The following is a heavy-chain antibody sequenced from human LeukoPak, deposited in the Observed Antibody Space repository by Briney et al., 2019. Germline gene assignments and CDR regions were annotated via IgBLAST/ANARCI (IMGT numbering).Heavy chain of an antibody. CDR2: IYYSGST. D-gene: IGHD1-14*01. Sequence: PSETLSLTCAVYGGSFSGYYWSWIRQPPGKGLEWIGYIYYSGSTNYNPSLKSRVTISVDTSKNQFSLKLSSVTAADTAVYYCARVSVGGYYYYYMDVWGKGTTVTISS. CDR1: GGSFSGYY. V-gene: IGHV4-59*01. J-gene: IGHJ6*03. CDR3: ARVSVGGYYYYYMDV.